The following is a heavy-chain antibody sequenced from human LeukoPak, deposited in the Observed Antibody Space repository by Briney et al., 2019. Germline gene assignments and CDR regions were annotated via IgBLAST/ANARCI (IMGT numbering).Heavy chain of an antibody. J-gene: IGHJ4*02. D-gene: IGHD6-25*01. CDR2: ISWNSGSI. CDR3: AKDMGSGLDY. CDR1: GFTFDDYA. V-gene: IGHV3-9*01. Sequence: GGSLRLSCAASGFTFDDYAMHWVRQAPGKGLEWVSGISWNSGSIGYADSVKGRFTISRDNAKNSLYLQMNSLRAEDTALYYCAKDMGSGLDYWGQGTLVTVSS.